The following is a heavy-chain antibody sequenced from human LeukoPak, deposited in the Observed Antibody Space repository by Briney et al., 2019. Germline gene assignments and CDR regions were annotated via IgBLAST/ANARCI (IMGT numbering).Heavy chain of an antibody. CDR2: INWNSGST. V-gene: IGHV3-9*03. CDR3: TKPPNSYYYDTSGYYFDS. CDR1: GFTFDDYA. Sequence: GVSLRLSCVGSGFTFDDYAMHWVRQAPGKGLEWVSGINWNSGSTGYADSVKGRFTISRDNAKNSLYLQMNSLKTEDMALYCCTKPPNSYYYDTSGYYFDSWGQGTLVTVSS. J-gene: IGHJ4*02. D-gene: IGHD3-22*01.